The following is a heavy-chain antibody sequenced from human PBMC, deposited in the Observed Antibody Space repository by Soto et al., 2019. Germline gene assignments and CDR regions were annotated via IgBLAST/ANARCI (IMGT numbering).Heavy chain of an antibody. CDR1: GGSISSYY. J-gene: IGHJ6*02. Sequence: PSETLSLTCTVSGGSISSYYWSWIRQPPGKGLEWIGYIYYGGSTNYNPSLKSRVTISVDTSKNQFSLKLSSVTAADTAVYYCARDLRDPHPANYYYYGMDVWGQGTTVTVSS. CDR3: ARDLRDPHPANYYYYGMDV. V-gene: IGHV4-59*01. CDR2: IYYGGST.